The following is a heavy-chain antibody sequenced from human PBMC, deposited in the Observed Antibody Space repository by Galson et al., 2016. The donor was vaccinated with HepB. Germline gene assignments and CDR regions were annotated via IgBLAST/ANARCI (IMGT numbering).Heavy chain of an antibody. CDR2: ITHSGGSI. Sequence: SLRLSCAGSGFTLGSYNMHWVRQAPGKGLEWILLITHSGGSIYYADSVKGRFTISRDDAKNSQYLQINSLRDEDTAVYYCARDNWAWAFDIWGQGTMVTVSS. V-gene: IGHV3-48*02. D-gene: IGHD3-16*01. J-gene: IGHJ3*02. CDR1: GFTLGSYN. CDR3: ARDNWAWAFDI.